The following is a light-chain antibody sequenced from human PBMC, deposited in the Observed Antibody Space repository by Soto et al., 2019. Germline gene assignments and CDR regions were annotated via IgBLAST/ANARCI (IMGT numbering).Light chain of an antibody. V-gene: IGKV3-20*01. CDR1: QTVSITY. J-gene: IGKJ5*01. CDR2: GAS. CDR3: QQYGSSPLIS. Sequence: VLTQSPGTLSLSPGESATLSCRASQTVSITYLTWYQQKPGQAPRLLIFGASKRATGIPDRFSGSGSGRDFTLTISGLEPEDFAVYYCQQYGSSPLISFGQGTRPETK.